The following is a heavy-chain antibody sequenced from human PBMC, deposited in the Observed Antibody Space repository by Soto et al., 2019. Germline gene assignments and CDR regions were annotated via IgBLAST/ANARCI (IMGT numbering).Heavy chain of an antibody. CDR3: ARSHAPYCNATTCFAGPAVT. Sequence: SETLSLTCTVSGGSIRSYYWSWIRQPPGKGLEWIGYIYYTGNTNSNPSLKSRVTISVDTSKNQFSLKLGSVTAADTAVYYCARSHAPYCNATTCFAGPAVTWGQGTRVTVSS. D-gene: IGHD1-26*01. V-gene: IGHV4-59*01. CDR2: IYYTGNT. J-gene: IGHJ4*02. CDR1: GGSIRSYY.